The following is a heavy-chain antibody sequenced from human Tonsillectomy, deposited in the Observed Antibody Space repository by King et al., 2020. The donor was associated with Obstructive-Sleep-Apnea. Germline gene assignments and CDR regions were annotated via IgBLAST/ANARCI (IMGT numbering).Heavy chain of an antibody. V-gene: IGHV3-11*06. CDR1: GFTFSDFY. CDR3: GRDFAYDSSAYLGLPDL. J-gene: IGHJ5*02. CDR2: ISSSGAYT. Sequence: VQLVQSGGALVKPGGSLRLSCAASGFTFSDFYMTWIRQAPGKGLEWLSYISSSGAYTKYADSVKGRFTISRDNAKNSLYLQMNSLRADDTAVYYCGRDFAYDSSAYLGLPDLWGQGTLVTVSS. D-gene: IGHD3-22*01.